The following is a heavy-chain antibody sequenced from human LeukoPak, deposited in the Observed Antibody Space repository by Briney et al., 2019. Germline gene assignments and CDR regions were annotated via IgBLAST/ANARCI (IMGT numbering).Heavy chain of an antibody. J-gene: IGHJ4*02. CDR1: GGSISSSSYY. D-gene: IGHD2-15*01. CDR3: ARHLGSVVVATYYFDY. Sequence: SETLSLTCTVSGGSISSSSYYWGWIRQPPGKGLEWIGSIYYSGSTYYNPSLKSRVTISVDTSKNQFSLKLSSVTAADTAVYYCARHLGSVVVATYYFDYWGQGTLVTVSS. V-gene: IGHV4-39*01. CDR2: IYYSGST.